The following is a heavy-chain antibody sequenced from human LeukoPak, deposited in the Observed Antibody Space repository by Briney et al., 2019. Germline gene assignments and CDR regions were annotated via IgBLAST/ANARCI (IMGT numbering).Heavy chain of an antibody. V-gene: IGHV4-34*01. J-gene: IGHJ4*02. CDR3: ARGRGSSGWYY. CDR1: GVSFSGYY. D-gene: IGHD6-19*01. Sequence: SETLSLTCAVYGVSFSGYYLSWIRQPPGKGLEWIAEINHSGSINYYPSLKSRVAISVVSPKIHFFMNLNSVTAADTAVYYCARGRGSSGWYYWGQGTLVTVSS. CDR2: INHSGSI.